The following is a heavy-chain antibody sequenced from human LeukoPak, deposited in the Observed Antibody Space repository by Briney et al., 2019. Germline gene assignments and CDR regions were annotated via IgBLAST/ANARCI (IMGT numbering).Heavy chain of an antibody. D-gene: IGHD3-22*01. Sequence: SETLSLTCAVYGGSFSGYYWSWIRQPPGKGLEWVGEINHSGSTNYNPSLKSRVTISVDTSKNQFSLKLSSVTAADTAVYYCARGLYDSSALSMDYWGQGTLVTVSS. CDR3: ARGLYDSSALSMDY. J-gene: IGHJ4*02. CDR2: INHSGST. CDR1: GGSFSGYY. V-gene: IGHV4-34*01.